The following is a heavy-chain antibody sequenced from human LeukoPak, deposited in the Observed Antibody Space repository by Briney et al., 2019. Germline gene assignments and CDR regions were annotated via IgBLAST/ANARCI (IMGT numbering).Heavy chain of an antibody. CDR3: ARDVALRGNDAFDI. D-gene: IGHD3-10*01. V-gene: IGHV3-53*01. Sequence: PGGSLRLSCAASGFTVSSNYMSWVRQAPGKGLEWVSVIYSGGSTYYADSVKGRFTISRDNSKNTLYLQMNSLRAEDTAVYYCARDVALRGNDAFDIWGQGTMVTVSS. CDR1: GFTVSSNY. CDR2: IYSGGST. J-gene: IGHJ3*02.